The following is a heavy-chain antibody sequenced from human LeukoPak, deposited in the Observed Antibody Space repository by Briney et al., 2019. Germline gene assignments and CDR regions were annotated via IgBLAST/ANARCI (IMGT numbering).Heavy chain of an antibody. CDR3: AIRLAGTWYYYGMDV. J-gene: IGHJ6*02. Sequence: ASVKVSCKASGYTFTSYDINWVRQATGQGLEWMGWMNPNSGNTGYAQKFQGRVTMTRNTSISIAYMELSSLRSEDTAVYYCAIRLAGTWYYYGMDVWGQGTTVTVSS. CDR2: MNPNSGNT. V-gene: IGHV1-8*01. D-gene: IGHD6-19*01. CDR1: GYTFTSYD.